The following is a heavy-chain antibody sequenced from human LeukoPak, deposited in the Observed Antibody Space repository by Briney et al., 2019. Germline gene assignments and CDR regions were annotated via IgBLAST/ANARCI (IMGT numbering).Heavy chain of an antibody. CDR1: GYTLTELS. CDR3: ATELATVITTARHY. CDR2: FDPEDDKT. D-gene: IGHD4-23*01. Sequence: ASVKVSCKVSGYTLTELSMHWVRQAPGKGLECMGGFDPEDDKTIYAQKFQGRVTMTEDTSTDTAYMELSSLRSEDTAVYYCATELATVITTARHYWGQGTLVTVSS. J-gene: IGHJ4*02. V-gene: IGHV1-24*01.